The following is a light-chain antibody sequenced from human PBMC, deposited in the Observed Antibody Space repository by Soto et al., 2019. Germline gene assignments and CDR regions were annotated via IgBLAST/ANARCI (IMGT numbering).Light chain of an antibody. CDR1: SSDVGGYNY. V-gene: IGLV2-8*01. Sequence: QSALTQPPSASGSPGQSVAISCTGTSSDVGGYNYVSWYQQYPGKAPKLIMCEVTKRPSGVPDRFSGSKSGNTASLTVSGLQAEDEADYYCCSYVGSNNYVFGNGTKVTVL. CDR3: CSYVGSNNYV. J-gene: IGLJ1*01. CDR2: EVT.